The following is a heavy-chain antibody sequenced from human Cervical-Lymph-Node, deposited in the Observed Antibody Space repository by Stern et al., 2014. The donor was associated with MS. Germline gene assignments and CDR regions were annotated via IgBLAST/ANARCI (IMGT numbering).Heavy chain of an antibody. CDR1: GYTFTT. V-gene: IGHV7-4-1*02. J-gene: IGHJ6*02. D-gene: IGHD4-17*01. Sequence: VQLVESGSELKKPGASVKVSCKASGYTFTTLVRQAPGQGLEWMGWINTNTGNPTYARRFTGRFVFSLDPSVSTAYLQISSLKAEDTAVYYCTRVWSHYGDYGMDVWGQGTTVTVSS. CDR2: INTNTGNP. CDR3: TRVWSHYGDYGMDV.